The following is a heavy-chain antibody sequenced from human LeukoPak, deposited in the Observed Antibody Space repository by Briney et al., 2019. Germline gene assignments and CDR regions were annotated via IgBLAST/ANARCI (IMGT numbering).Heavy chain of an antibody. Sequence: ASVKVSCKASGYTFTSYGISWVRQAPGQGLEWMGWISAYNGNTNYAQKLQGRVTMATDTSTSTAYMELRSLRSDDTALYYCARDSPQFEGFDYWGQGTLVTVSS. D-gene: IGHD3-16*01. J-gene: IGHJ4*02. CDR2: ISAYNGNT. CDR1: GYTFTSYG. V-gene: IGHV1-18*01. CDR3: ARDSPQFEGFDY.